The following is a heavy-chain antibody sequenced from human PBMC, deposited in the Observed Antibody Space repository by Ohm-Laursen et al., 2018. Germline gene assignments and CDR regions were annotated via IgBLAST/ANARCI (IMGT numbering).Heavy chain of an antibody. CDR2: MDPNSGDT. V-gene: IGHV1-2*02. Sequence: GSSVKVSCKASGYNFAVYYMHWVRQAPGQGLEWMGWMDPNSGDTKFAQKFQGRVTMTRDTSISTAYMELNGLTYDDTAVYYCARDETGDAIDVCGQGTTVTVSS. J-gene: IGHJ6*02. CDR1: GYNFAVYY. CDR3: ARDETGDAIDV. D-gene: IGHD7-27*01.